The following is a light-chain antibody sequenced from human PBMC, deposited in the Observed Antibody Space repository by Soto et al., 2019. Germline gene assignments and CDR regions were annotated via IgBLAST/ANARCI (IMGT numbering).Light chain of an antibody. Sequence: QSVLTQPASVSGSPEQSITISCTGTNSDIGGFNYVSWYQQHPGKVPKLMIYDVSNRPSGVSNRFSGSQSVNTASLTISGLQAEDEAEYYCSSYTRSSTLVFGGGTKLTVL. J-gene: IGLJ2*01. CDR1: NSDIGGFNY. CDR3: SSYTRSSTLV. CDR2: DVS. V-gene: IGLV2-14*03.